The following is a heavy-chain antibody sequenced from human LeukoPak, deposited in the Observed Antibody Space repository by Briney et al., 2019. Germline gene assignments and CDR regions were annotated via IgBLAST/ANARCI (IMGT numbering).Heavy chain of an antibody. J-gene: IGHJ6*03. Sequence: SVKVSCKASGGAFTSSAVSWVRQAPGQGLEWMGGVLPHSGIADYAQKFQGRVTLTADASTSTAYMAVNSLTSKDTAEYYSARPRMQYYRSGSHYSYYSLDVWGSGTAVTVSS. V-gene: IGHV1-69*01. CDR2: VLPHSGIA. D-gene: IGHD3-10*01. CDR3: ARPRMQYYRSGSHYSYYSLDV. CDR1: GGAFTSSA.